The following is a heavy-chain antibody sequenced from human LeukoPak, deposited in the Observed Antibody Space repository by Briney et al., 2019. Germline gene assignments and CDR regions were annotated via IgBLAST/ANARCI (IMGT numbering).Heavy chain of an antibody. CDR2: IIWNSGSI. V-gene: IGHV3-9*03. J-gene: IGHJ4*02. CDR1: GFTFDDYA. D-gene: IGHD2-2*01. Sequence: TGGSLRLSCAASGFTFDDYAMHWVRQARGKGREWGLGIIWNSGSIGYADSVKGRFTIYRENAKNSLYLQMNSLRAEDMALYYCAKGAWSSTSCYENYWGEGTIVTVSS. CDR3: AKGAWSSTSCYENY.